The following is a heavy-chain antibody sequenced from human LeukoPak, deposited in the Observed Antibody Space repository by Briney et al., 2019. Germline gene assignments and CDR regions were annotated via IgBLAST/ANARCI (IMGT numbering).Heavy chain of an antibody. V-gene: IGHV5-51*01. CDR1: GYTFTSYG. CDR2: IYPGDSDT. J-gene: IGHJ4*02. CDR3: ARHEQLVQFDY. D-gene: IGHD6-6*01. Sequence: GASLQISCQGSGYTFTSYGIGWVRQLPGKGLEWMGIIYPGDSDTRYSPSFQGQVTISADKSISTAYLQWSSLKASDTAMYYCARHEQLVQFDYWGQGTLVTVSS.